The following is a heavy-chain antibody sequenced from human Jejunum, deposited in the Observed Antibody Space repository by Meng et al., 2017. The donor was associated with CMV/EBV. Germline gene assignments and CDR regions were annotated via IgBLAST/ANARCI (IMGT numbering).Heavy chain of an antibody. CDR3: ARSRGRLFDY. CDR1: GGSISTSDYY. CDR2: IYYTGST. Sequence: CTVSGGSISTSDYYWSWIRQPPGRGLEWIGYIYYTGSTYYNPSLQSRVTISVDTSKNQFSLRVSSVTAADTAVYYCARSRGRLFDYWGQGTLVTVSS. J-gene: IGHJ4*01. V-gene: IGHV4-30-4*08.